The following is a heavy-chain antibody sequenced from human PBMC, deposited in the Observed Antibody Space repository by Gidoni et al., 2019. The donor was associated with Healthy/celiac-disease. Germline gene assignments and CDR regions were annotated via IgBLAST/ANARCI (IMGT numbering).Heavy chain of an antibody. V-gene: IGHV3-21*01. D-gene: IGHD1-26*01. J-gene: IGHJ4*02. Sequence: EVQLVESGGGLVKPGGSLRLSCAASGFTFSSSSMNWVRQAPGKGLEWVSSISSSSSYIYYADSVKGRFTISRDNAKNSLYLQMNSLRAEDTAVYYCARALRRSGSYFFTLGYWGQGTLVTVSS. CDR2: ISSSSSYI. CDR1: GFTFSSSS. CDR3: ARALRRSGSYFFTLGY.